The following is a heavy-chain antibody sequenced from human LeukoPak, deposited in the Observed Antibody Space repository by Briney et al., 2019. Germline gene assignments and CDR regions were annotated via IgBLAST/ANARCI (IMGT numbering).Heavy chain of an antibody. J-gene: IGHJ6*02. CDR1: GYTFTSYD. CDR2: MNPNSGNT. Sequence: ASVKVPCKASGYTFTSYDINWVRQATGQGLEWMGWMNPNSGNTGYAQKFQGRVTMTRNTSISTAYMELSSLRSEDTAVYYCARGYSSGWPHYYGMDVWGQGTTVTVSS. D-gene: IGHD6-19*01. V-gene: IGHV1-8*01. CDR3: ARGYSSGWPHYYGMDV.